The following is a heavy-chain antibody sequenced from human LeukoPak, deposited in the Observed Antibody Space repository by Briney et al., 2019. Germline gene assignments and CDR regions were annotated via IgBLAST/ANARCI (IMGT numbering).Heavy chain of an antibody. Sequence: GASVKVSCKASGGTFSSYAISWVRQAPGQGLEWMGGIIPIFGTANYAQKFQGRVTITADESTSTAYMELSSLRSEDTAVYYCAREGGEEENWFDPWGQGTLVTVSS. J-gene: IGHJ5*02. D-gene: IGHD3-16*01. V-gene: IGHV1-69*01. CDR2: IIPIFGTA. CDR3: AREGGEEENWFDP. CDR1: GGTFSSYA.